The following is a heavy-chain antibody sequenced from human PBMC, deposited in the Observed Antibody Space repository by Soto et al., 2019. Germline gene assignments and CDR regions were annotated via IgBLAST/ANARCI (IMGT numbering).Heavy chain of an antibody. D-gene: IGHD3-9*01. Sequence: EVQLVESGGGLVKPGGSLRLSCAASGFTFSSYSMNWVRQAPGKGLEWVSSISSSSSYIYYADSVKGRFTISRDNAKNSLYLQMNSLRAEDTAVYYCARDWEDYDILTGYRESDYYYGMDVW. CDR2: ISSSSSYI. V-gene: IGHV3-21*01. CDR3: ARDWEDYDILTGYRESDYYYGMDV. CDR1: GFTFSSYS. J-gene: IGHJ6*01.